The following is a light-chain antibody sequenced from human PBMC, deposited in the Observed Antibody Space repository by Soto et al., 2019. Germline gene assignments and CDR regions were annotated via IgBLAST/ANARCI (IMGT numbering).Light chain of an antibody. CDR3: HVWDSSSGHYV. CDR1: NIGRKS. J-gene: IGLJ1*01. V-gene: IGLV3-21*02. CDR2: DDS. Sequence: ELTQPPSVSVAPGQTARISCGGNNIGRKSVHWYQQKPGRAPVVVVYDDSDRPSGIPERFSGANSGDTATLTISRVEAGDEADYYCHVWDSSSGHYVFGTGTKVTV.